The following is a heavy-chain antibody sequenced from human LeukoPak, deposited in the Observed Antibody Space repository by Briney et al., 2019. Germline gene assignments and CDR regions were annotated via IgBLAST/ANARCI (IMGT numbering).Heavy chain of an antibody. D-gene: IGHD3-10*01. CDR2: INPSGGST. CDR1: GYXFISYY. J-gene: IGHJ4*02. CDR3: ARDQMGRSGSSAY. V-gene: IGHV1-46*01. Sequence: ASVKVSCRASGYXFISYYMYWVRQAPGQGHEWMGIINPSGGSTSYAQKFQGRVTMTRDTSTSTVYMELSSLRSEDTAVYYCARDQMGRSGSSAYWGQGTLVTVSS.